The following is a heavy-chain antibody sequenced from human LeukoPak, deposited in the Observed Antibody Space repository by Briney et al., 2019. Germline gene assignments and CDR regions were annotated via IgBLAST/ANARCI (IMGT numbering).Heavy chain of an antibody. CDR3: ARGGYFDY. CDR1: GFTVSSNY. CDR2: INSAGSST. V-gene: IGHV3-74*01. Sequence: GGSLRLSCAASGFTVSSNYMSWVRQAPGKGLEWVSRINSAGSSTSYADSVKGRFTISRDNAKNTLYLQMNSLRVEDTALYYCARGGYFDYWGQGTLVTVSS. J-gene: IGHJ4*02.